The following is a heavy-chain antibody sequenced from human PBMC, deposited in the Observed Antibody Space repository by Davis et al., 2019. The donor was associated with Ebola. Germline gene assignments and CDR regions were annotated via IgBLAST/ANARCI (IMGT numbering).Heavy chain of an antibody. CDR1: GYTFTNYA. CDR3: ARLTAYDDFYIPADL. D-gene: IGHD3-3*01. V-gene: IGHV1-3*04. J-gene: IGHJ5*02. CDR2: IDTGKGNT. Sequence: AASVKVSCKASGYTFTNYAIHWVRQAPRQRLEWMGWIDTGKGNTKDSQNFQGRVTITRDTSASTAYLEVTSLRSEDTTVYYCARLTAYDDFYIPADLWGQGTLVSVSS.